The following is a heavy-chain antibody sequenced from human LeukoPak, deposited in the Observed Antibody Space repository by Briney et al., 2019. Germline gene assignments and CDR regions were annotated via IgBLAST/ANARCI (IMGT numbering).Heavy chain of an antibody. Sequence: ASVKVSCKVSGYILTELSMHWVRQAPGKGLEWMGGFDPEDGEKIYAQKFQGRVTMTEDTSTDTAYMELSSLRSDDTAVYFCARTPGTQWGSYHNWFDPWGPGSLVTVSS. J-gene: IGHJ5*02. V-gene: IGHV1-24*01. CDR3: ARTPGTQWGSYHNWFDP. CDR2: FDPEDGEK. CDR1: GYILTELS. D-gene: IGHD3-16*02.